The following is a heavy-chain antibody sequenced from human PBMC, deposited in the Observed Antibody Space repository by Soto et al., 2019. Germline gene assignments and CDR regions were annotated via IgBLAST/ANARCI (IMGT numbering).Heavy chain of an antibody. V-gene: IGHV1-69*13. CDR2: IIPIFGTA. D-gene: IGHD3-9*01. CDR1: GGTFSIYA. Sequence: SVKVSCKASGGTFSIYAISWVLQAPGQGLEWMGGIIPIFGTANYAQKFQGRVTITADESTSTAYMELSSLRSEDTAVYYCVNAYYEIFSGLAYYYYGMVFWGQGTSVTVSS. CDR3: VNAYYEIFSGLAYYYYGMVF. J-gene: IGHJ6*02.